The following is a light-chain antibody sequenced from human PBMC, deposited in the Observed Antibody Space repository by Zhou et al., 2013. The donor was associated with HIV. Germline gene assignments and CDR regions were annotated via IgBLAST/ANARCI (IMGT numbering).Light chain of an antibody. CDR1: HSVRSS. CDR2: DAS. Sequence: ERVMTQSPPTLSASPGEGATLSCRASHSVRSSLAWYLHKAGQAPRLLIYDASTRATGIPARFSGSASGTEFTLTISSLQSEDFAVYYCQQYDSWPVTFGQGTRVEIK. V-gene: IGKV3-15*01. J-gene: IGKJ1*01. CDR3: QQYDSWPVT.